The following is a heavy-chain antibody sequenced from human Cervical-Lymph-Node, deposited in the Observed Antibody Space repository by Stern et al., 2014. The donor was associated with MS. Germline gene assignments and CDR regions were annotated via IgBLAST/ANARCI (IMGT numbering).Heavy chain of an antibody. CDR1: GYTFTNYA. V-gene: IGHV7-4-1*02. J-gene: IGHJ4*02. CDR3: ARARGDDYGDYFDY. Sequence: VQLEESGSDLKKPGASVKVSCKASGYTFTNYAMNWVRQAPGQGLEWMGWINTNTGNPTYAQGFTGRFVISLDTSVNTAYLQISSLKAEDSAVYYCARARGDDYGDYFDYWGQGTLVTVSS. CDR2: INTNTGNP. D-gene: IGHD4-17*01.